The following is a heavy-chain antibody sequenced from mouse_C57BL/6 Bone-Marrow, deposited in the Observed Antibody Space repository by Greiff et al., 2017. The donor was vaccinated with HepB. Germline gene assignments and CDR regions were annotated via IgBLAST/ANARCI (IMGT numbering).Heavy chain of an antibody. D-gene: IGHD2-5*01. V-gene: IGHV5-12*01. CDR2: ISNGGGST. Sequence: EVKLVESGGGLVQPGGSLTLSCAASGFTFSDYYMYWVRQTPEKRLEWVAYISNGGGSTYYPDTVKGRFTISRDNAKNTLYLQMSRLKSEDTAMYYCARQSNFRFVTFAYWGQGTLVTVSA. J-gene: IGHJ3*01. CDR1: GFTFSDYY. CDR3: ARQSNFRFVTFAY.